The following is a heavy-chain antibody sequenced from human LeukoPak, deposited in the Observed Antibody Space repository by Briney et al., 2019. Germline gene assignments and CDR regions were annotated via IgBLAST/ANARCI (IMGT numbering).Heavy chain of an antibody. D-gene: IGHD1-7*01. CDR1: GGSISGYY. Sequence: PSETLSLTCTVSGGSISGYYWSWIRQPAGKGLEWIGRIYTSGSTHYNPFLKSRVTMSVDTSKNQFSLKLSSVTAADTAVYYCARIITGTTTAFDIWGQGTIVTVSS. CDR2: IYTSGST. J-gene: IGHJ3*02. CDR3: ARIITGTTTAFDI. V-gene: IGHV4-4*07.